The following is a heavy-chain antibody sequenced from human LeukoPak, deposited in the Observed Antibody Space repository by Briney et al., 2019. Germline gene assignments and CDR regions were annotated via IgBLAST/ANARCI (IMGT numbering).Heavy chain of an antibody. Sequence: SETLSLTCTVSGGSISSYYWSWIRQPPGKGLEWIGYIYYSGSTNYNPSLKSRVTISVDTSKNQFSLKLSSVTAADTAVYYCARGNRYSSGWYSDYWGQGTLVTVSS. CDR3: ARGNRYSSGWYSDY. V-gene: IGHV4-59*08. J-gene: IGHJ4*02. CDR1: GGSISSYY. CDR2: IYYSGST. D-gene: IGHD6-19*01.